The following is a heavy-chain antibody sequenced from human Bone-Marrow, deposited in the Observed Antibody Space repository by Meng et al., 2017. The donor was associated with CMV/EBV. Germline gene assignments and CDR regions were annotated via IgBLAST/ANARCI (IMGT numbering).Heavy chain of an antibody. CDR1: GFTFSNTW. CDR3: TTDGHYDFWSGYVY. J-gene: IGHJ4*02. D-gene: IGHD3-3*01. CDR2: IKSKTDGGTT. Sequence: SCAASGFTFSNTWMSWVRQAPGKGLEWVGRIKSKTDGGTTDYAAPVKGRFTIPRDVSKNTLYLQMNSLNTEDTAVYYCTTDGHYDFWSGYVYWGQGTLVTVSS. V-gene: IGHV3-15*01.